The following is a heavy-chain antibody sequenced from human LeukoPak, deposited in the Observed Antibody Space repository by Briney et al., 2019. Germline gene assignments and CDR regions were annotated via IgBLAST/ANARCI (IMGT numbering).Heavy chain of an antibody. Sequence: GGSLRLSCAASGFTFSSYWMHWVRQVPGKGLVWVSRINSDGSSTSYADSVKGRFTISRDNAKNTLYVQMNSLRAEDAAVYYCSTGSGHAFDIWGRGTMVTVPS. D-gene: IGHD3-10*01. V-gene: IGHV3-74*01. CDR2: INSDGSST. CDR3: STGSGHAFDI. J-gene: IGHJ3*02. CDR1: GFTFSSYW.